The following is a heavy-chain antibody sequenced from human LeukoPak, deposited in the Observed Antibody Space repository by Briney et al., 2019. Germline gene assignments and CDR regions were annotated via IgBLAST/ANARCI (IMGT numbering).Heavy chain of an antibody. V-gene: IGHV3-20*04. J-gene: IGHJ2*01. D-gene: IGHD3-3*01. CDR2: INWNGVST. Sequence: GGSLRLSCAASGFTFDDYGMSWVRQAPGKGLEWVSGINWNGVSTVYADSVKGRFTISRDNAKNSLYLQMKSLRAEDTASYYCARGPPGHYYDFWSGYAYWYFDLWGRGTLVTVSS. CDR1: GFTFDDYG. CDR3: ARGPPGHYYDFWSGYAYWYFDL.